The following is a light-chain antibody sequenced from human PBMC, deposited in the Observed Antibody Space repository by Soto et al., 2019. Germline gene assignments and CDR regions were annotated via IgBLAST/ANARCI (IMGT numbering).Light chain of an antibody. Sequence: EIVMTQSPATLSVSPGERATLSCRASQSISSYLAWYQQKPGQPPRLLIYGASSRASGIPDRFSGSGSGTDFTLTISSLQSEDFAVYYCQQYNNWPRTFGQGTKVDIK. CDR2: GAS. CDR3: QQYNNWPRT. CDR1: QSISSY. V-gene: IGKV3D-15*01. J-gene: IGKJ1*01.